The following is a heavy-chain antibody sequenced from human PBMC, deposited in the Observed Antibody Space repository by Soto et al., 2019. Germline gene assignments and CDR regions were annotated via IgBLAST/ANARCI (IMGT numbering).Heavy chain of an antibody. CDR2: IYSGGRT. Sequence: GGSLRLSCAASGFTVSTSYMNWIRQAPGKGLEWISVIYSGGRTYTSADVEGRWTTSTNNTTSKLLLLMNSSMSEDATAIYCWGSPCQLRKEYFDYWGQGTVVTVSS. J-gene: IGHJ4*02. D-gene: IGHD2-2*01. CDR3: WGSPCQLRKEYFDY. V-gene: IGHV3-53*01. CDR1: GFTVSTSY.